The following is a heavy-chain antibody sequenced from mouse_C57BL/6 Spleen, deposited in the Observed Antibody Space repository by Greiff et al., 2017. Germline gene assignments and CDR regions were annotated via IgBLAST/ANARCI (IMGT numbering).Heavy chain of an antibody. CDR1: GYTFTDYY. J-gene: IGHJ3*01. V-gene: IGHV1-26*01. D-gene: IGHD2-3*01. CDR2: INPNNGGT. CDR3: ARGAYDGYVFAY. Sequence: EVQLQQSGPELVKPGASVKISCKASGYTFTDYYMNWVKQSPGKSLEWIGDINPNNGGTSYNQKFKGKATLTVDKSSSTAYMELRSLTSEDSAVYYCARGAYDGYVFAYWGQGTLVTVSA.